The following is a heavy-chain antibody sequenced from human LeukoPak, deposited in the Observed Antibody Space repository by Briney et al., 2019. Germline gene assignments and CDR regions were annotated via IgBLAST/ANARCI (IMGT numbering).Heavy chain of an antibody. J-gene: IGHJ4*02. CDR1: GYTFTSYD. CDR2: MNPNSGNT. D-gene: IGHD3-10*01. V-gene: IGHV1-8*01. Sequence: ASVKVSCKASGYTFTSYDINWVRQATGQGLEWMGWMNPNSGNTGYAQKFQGRVTVTRNTSISTAYMELSSLRSEDTAVYYCARGRQYYYGSGSYLHDYWGQGTLVTVSS. CDR3: ARGRQYYYGSGSYLHDY.